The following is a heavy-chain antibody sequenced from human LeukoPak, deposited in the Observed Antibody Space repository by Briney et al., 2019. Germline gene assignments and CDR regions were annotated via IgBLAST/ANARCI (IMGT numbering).Heavy chain of an antibody. J-gene: IGHJ2*01. V-gene: IGHV1-8*01. Sequence: GASVKVSCKASGYTFTSYDINWVRQATGQGLEWMGWMNPNSGSTGYAQKFQGRVTMTRNTSISTAYMELSRLRSEDTAVYYCARGVRYFDWLLHYWYFDLWGRGTLVTVSS. CDR1: GYTFTSYD. CDR2: MNPNSGST. CDR3: ARGVRYFDWLLHYWYFDL. D-gene: IGHD3-9*01.